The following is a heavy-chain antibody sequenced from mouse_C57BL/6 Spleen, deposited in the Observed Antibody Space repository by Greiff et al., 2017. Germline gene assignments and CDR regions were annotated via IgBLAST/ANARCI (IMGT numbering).Heavy chain of an antibody. CDR2: IDPETGGT. D-gene: IGHD1-1*01. CDR1: GYTFTDYE. V-gene: IGHV1-15*01. J-gene: IGHJ3*01. CDR3: TRTTGGSAGFAY. Sequence: VQLQQSGAELVRPGASVTLSCKASGYTFTDYEMHWVKQTPVHGLEWIGAIDPETGGTAYNQKFKGKAILTADKASSTAYMELRSLTSEDSAVYYCTRTTGGSAGFAYWGQGTLVTVAA.